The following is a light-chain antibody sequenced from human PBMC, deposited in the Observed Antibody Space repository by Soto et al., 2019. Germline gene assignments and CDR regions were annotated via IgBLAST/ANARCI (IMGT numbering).Light chain of an antibody. CDR1: SSYIGAGYD. CDR2: ANS. J-gene: IGLJ3*02. V-gene: IGLV1-40*01. CDR3: QSYDSSLSGWV. Sequence: QSVLTQPPSVSGAPGQRVTISCTGSSSYIGAGYDVHWYQQLPGTAPKLLIYANSNRPSGVPDRFSGSKSGTSASLAITGIQAEDEADYYCQSYDSSLSGWVFGGGTKLTVL.